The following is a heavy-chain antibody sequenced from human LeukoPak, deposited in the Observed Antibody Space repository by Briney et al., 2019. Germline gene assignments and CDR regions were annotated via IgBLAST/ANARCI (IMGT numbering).Heavy chain of an antibody. CDR1: GFTFSSYA. CDR2: ISYDGSNK. V-gene: IGHV3-30-3*01. CDR3: ARDKGPQQLVRQGDWFDP. J-gene: IGHJ5*02. D-gene: IGHD6-13*01. Sequence: PGRYLRLSCAASGFTFSSYAMHWVRQAPGKGLEWVAVISYDGSNKYYADSVKGRFTISRDKSKNTLYLQMNSLRAEDTAVYYCARDKGPQQLVRQGDWFDPWGQGTLVTVSS.